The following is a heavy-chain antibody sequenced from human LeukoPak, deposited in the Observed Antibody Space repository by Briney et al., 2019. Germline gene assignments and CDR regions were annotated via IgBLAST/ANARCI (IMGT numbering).Heavy chain of an antibody. CDR1: GYTFTSYG. Sequence: GASVKVSCKASGYTFTSYGISWVRQAPGQGLEGMGWISAYNGNTNYAQKLQGRVTMTTDTSTSTAYMELRSLRSDDTAVYYCARDRGDSSGYYPFDYWGQGTLVTVSS. CDR3: ARDRGDSSGYYPFDY. V-gene: IGHV1-18*01. CDR2: ISAYNGNT. J-gene: IGHJ4*02. D-gene: IGHD3-22*01.